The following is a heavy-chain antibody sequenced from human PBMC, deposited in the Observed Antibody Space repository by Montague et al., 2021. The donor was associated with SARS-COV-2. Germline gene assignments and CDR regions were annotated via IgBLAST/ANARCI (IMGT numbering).Heavy chain of an antibody. CDR2: INSDGSST. D-gene: IGHD3-3*01. Sequence: SLRLSCAASGFTFSSYWMHWVRQAPGKGLVWVSRINSDGSSTSYADSVKGRFTISRDNAKNTLYLQMNSLRAEDTAVYYCPRGEWLLSLFYYYYMDVWGKGTTVTVSS. J-gene: IGHJ6*03. CDR3: PRGEWLLSLFYYYYMDV. V-gene: IGHV3-74*01. CDR1: GFTFSSYW.